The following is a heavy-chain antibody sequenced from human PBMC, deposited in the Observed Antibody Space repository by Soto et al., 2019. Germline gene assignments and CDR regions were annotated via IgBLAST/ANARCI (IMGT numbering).Heavy chain of an antibody. Sequence: PGESLKISCKGSGYSFTTFWISWVRQLPGKGLEWMGKIDPSDSYTNYSPSFQGHVSISADKSTSTAYLQWSSLKASDTAMYYCERHEVANWFDPWGQGPLVTVSS. J-gene: IGHJ5*02. V-gene: IGHV5-10-1*01. CDR2: IDPSDSYT. CDR1: GYSFTTFW. CDR3: ERHEVANWFDP.